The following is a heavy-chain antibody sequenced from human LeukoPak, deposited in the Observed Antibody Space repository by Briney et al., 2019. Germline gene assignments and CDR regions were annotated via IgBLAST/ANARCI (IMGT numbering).Heavy chain of an antibody. CDR1: GGSFSGYN. CDR3: ARRPGIASRRGYYMDV. CDR2: INHSGST. D-gene: IGHD6-6*01. V-gene: IGHV4-34*01. Sequence: PSETLSLTCAVYGGSFSGYNWSWIRQPPGQGLEWIGEINHSGSTNYNPSLNSRVTISVDTSKNQFSLKLSSVTAADTAVYYCARRPGIASRRGYYMDVWGKGTTVTVSS. J-gene: IGHJ6*03.